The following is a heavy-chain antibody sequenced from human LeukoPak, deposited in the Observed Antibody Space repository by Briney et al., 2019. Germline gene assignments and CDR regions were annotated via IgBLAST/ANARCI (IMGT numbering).Heavy chain of an antibody. CDR2: INHSGST. Sequence: SETLSLTCAVYGGSFSGCYWSWIRQPPGKGLEWIGEINHSGSTNYNPSLKSRVTISVDTSKNQFSLKLSSVTAADTAVYYCARVEMATINPWGQGTLVTVSS. V-gene: IGHV4-34*01. CDR3: ARVEMATINP. J-gene: IGHJ4*02. CDR1: GGSFSGCY. D-gene: IGHD5-24*01.